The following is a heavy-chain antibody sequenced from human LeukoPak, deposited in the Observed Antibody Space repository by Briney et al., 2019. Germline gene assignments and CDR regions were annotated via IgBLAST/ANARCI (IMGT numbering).Heavy chain of an antibody. CDR2: IYSTGST. CDR3: ARQGYTVSYYFLDY. CDR1: GGSVRSYW. V-gene: IGHV4-59*10. D-gene: IGHD1-26*01. Sequence: KSSETLSLTCDVSGGSVRSYWWGWVRQPAGKGLEWLGRIYSTGSTRFNPSLKSRLTLSIDTSTNQFSLKLTSVTAADTAVSFCARQGYTVSYYFLDYWSQGTLVTVSS. J-gene: IGHJ4*02.